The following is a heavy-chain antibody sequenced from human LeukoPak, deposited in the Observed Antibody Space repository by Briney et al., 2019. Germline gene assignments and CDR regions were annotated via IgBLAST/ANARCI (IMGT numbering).Heavy chain of an antibody. J-gene: IGHJ4*02. CDR3: ATAGMATIMPLDY. CDR1: GYTLTELS. V-gene: IGHV1-24*01. Sequence: ASVKVSCKVSGYTLTELSMHWVRQAPGKGLEWMGGFDPEDGETIYAQKFQGRVTMTEDTSTDTAYMELSSLRPEDTAVYYCATAGMATIMPLDYWGQGTLVTVSS. D-gene: IGHD5-24*01. CDR2: FDPEDGET.